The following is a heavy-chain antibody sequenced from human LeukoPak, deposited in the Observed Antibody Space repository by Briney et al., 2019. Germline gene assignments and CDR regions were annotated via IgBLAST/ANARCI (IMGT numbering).Heavy chain of an antibody. D-gene: IGHD6-13*01. CDR1: GCTFTSYG. Sequence: ASVKVSCKASGCTFTSYGINWVRQATGQGLEWMGWMNPNSGNTGYAQKFQGRVTMTRNTSISTAYMELSSLRSEDTAVYYCARVKLAAAGRVFDYWGQGTLVTVSS. CDR2: MNPNSGNT. J-gene: IGHJ4*02. V-gene: IGHV1-8*01. CDR3: ARVKLAAAGRVFDY.